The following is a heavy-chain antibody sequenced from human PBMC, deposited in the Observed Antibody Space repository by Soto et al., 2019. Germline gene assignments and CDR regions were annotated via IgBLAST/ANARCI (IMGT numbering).Heavy chain of an antibody. V-gene: IGHV1-69*06. J-gene: IGHJ4*02. CDR2: IIPLFGTA. D-gene: IGHD2-21*02. CDR1: GGIFSSNT. CDR3: ASKAACGGDCYAFDS. Sequence: QVYLVQSGAEVKKPGSSVKISCKASGGIFSSNTINWVRQAAGQGLEWTGGIIPLFGTANYAEKFQGRVTITADKSTKTEYMELTSLRSEDTAVYYCASKAACGGDCYAFDSWGQGTLVTVSS.